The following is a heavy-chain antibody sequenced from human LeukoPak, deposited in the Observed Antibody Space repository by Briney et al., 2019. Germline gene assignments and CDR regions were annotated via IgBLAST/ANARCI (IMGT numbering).Heavy chain of an antibody. V-gene: IGHV3-23*01. CDR2: ISGSGGST. D-gene: IGHD1-7*01. J-gene: IGHJ6*03. CDR1: GFTFSSYA. CDR3: AKRRGLELLYYYYMDV. Sequence: GGSLRLSCAASGFTFSSYAMTWVRQAPGKGLEWVSAISGSGGSTYYADPVKGRFTISRDNSKNTLFPQMNSLRAEDTAVYYCAKRRGLELLYYYYMDVWGKGTTVTVSS.